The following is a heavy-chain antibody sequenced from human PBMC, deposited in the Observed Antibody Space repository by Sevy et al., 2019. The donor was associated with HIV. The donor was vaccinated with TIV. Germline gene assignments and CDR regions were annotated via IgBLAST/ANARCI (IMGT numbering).Heavy chain of an antibody. D-gene: IGHD3-3*02. Sequence: GGSLRLSCAASGFAFGDYTMHWVRQAPGKGLEWVSGISWNGGAIAYGDPVKGRFAISRDDAKNSLYLQISGLRVEDTALYFCARGTTWAGIEDYWGQGTLVTVSS. CDR2: ISWNGGAI. J-gene: IGHJ4*02. V-gene: IGHV3-9*01. CDR3: ARGTTWAGIEDY. CDR1: GFAFGDYT.